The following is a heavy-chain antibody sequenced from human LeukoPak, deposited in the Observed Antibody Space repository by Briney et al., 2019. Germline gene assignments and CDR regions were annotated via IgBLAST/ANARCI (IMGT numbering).Heavy chain of an antibody. CDR3: ARDSRVTNGDY. V-gene: IGHV1-2*02. J-gene: IGHJ4*02. Sequence: SXXVSCKASGYTFTGYYMHWVRQAPGQGLEWVGLVNPKNGDTKYAQKFQGRVTMTRDTSVSTVYMELSRLRSDDTAVYYCARDSRVTNGDYWGQGTLVTVSS. D-gene: IGHD3-10*01. CDR2: VNPKNGDT. CDR1: GYTFTGYY.